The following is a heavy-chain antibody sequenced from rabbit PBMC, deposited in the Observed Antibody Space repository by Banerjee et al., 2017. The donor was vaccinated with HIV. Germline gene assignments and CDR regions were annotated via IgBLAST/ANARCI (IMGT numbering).Heavy chain of an antibody. D-gene: IGHD4-2*01. CDR3: ARAPVVAGMYYFNL. CDR2: IYAGSGST. Sequence: KPGASPTLTCTASGFDLSSYYYMCWVRQAPGKGLEWIACIYAGSGSTYYASWVNGRFTISSHNAQNTLYLQLNSLTAADTATYFCARAPVVAGMYYFNLWGPGTLVTVS. V-gene: IGHV1S40*01. J-gene: IGHJ4*01. CDR1: GFDLSSYYY.